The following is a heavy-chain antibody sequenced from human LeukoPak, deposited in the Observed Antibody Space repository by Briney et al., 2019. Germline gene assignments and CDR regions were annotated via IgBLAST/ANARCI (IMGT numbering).Heavy chain of an antibody. CDR1: GYTFTGYY. V-gene: IGHV1-2*02. D-gene: IGHD2-2*01. Sequence: GASVKVSCKASGYTFTGYYMHWVRQAPGQGLEWMGWINPNSGGTNYAQKFRGRVTMTRDTSISTAYMELSRLRSDDTAVYYCARDRLYCSSTSCYRRGYYYYYGMDVWGQGTTVTVSS. CDR3: ARDRLYCSSTSCYRRGYYYYYGMDV. CDR2: INPNSGGT. J-gene: IGHJ6*02.